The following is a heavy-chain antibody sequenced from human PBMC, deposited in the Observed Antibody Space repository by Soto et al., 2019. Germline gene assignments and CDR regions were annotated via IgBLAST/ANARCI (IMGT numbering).Heavy chain of an antibody. Sequence: QVQLVESGGGVVRPGKSLTLSCTGSGFAFGGFGIHWVRQSPGKGLEWLAMTSSDGSNKYLADPVKGRFTVSRDRPRTTVFLQKDNLRLEDMAVYYCARGGDVLDYWGRGALVTVSS. J-gene: IGHJ4*02. D-gene: IGHD3-16*01. CDR1: GFAFGGFG. V-gene: IGHV3-30*03. CDR2: TSSDGSNK. CDR3: ARGGDVLDY.